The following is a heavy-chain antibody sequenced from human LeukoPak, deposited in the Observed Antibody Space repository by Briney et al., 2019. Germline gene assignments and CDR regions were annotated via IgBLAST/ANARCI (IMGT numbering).Heavy chain of an antibody. D-gene: IGHD1-1*01. CDR1: GYTFTGYY. J-gene: IGHJ5*02. CDR3: ARDRGQLERFWFDP. V-gene: IGHV1-2*02. CDR2: INPNSGGT. Sequence: ASVKVSCKASGYTFTGYYMHWVRQAPGQGLEWMGWINPNSGGTNYAQKFQGRVTMTRDTSISTAYMELSRLRSDDTAVYYCARDRGQLERFWFDPWGQGTLVTVSS.